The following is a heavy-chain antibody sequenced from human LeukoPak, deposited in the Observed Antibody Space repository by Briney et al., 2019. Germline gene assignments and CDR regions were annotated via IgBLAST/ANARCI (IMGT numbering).Heavy chain of an antibody. V-gene: IGHV3-11*01. CDR1: GFTFSNYY. Sequence: PGGSLRLSCAASGFTFSNYYMRWIRQAPGKGLEWISYITSGGDNIYYADSVKGRFTISRDNAKNSLYLQMNSLRAEDTAVYYCARDRNYYYMDVWGKGTTVTASS. CDR2: ITSGGDNI. J-gene: IGHJ6*03. CDR3: ARDRNYYYMDV.